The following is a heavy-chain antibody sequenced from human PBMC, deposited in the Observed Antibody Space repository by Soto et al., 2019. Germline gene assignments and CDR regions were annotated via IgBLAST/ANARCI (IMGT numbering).Heavy chain of an antibody. Sequence: GASVKVSCKASGGTFSSYAISWVRQAPGQGLEWMGGIIPIFGTANYAQKFQGRVTITADESTSTAYMELSSLRSEDTAVYYCVRMNDYGDPYFDYWGQGTLVTVSS. CDR2: IIPIFGTA. CDR1: GGTFSSYA. CDR3: VRMNDYGDPYFDY. D-gene: IGHD4-17*01. V-gene: IGHV1-69*13. J-gene: IGHJ4*02.